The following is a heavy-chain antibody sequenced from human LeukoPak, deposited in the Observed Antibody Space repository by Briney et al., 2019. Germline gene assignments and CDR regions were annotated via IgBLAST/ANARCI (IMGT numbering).Heavy chain of an antibody. CDR1: GFTFSSYG. CDR2: ISSSSSTI. CDR3: VRDIAPDGTIWFDP. V-gene: IGHV3-48*01. D-gene: IGHD6-13*01. J-gene: IGHJ5*02. Sequence: GGSLRLSCAASGFTFSSYGMHWVRQAPGEGLGWVSYISSSSSTIYYADSVKGRFTISRDNSKNTLHLQMNSLRVEDTAVYCCVRDIAPDGTIWFDPWGQGTLVTVSS.